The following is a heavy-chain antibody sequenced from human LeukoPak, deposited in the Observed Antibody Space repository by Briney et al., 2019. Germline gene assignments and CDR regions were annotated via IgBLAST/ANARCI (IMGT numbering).Heavy chain of an antibody. CDR1: GYTFTSYG. Sequence: ASVKVSCKASGYTFTSYGISWVRQAPGQRLEWMGWISAYNGNTNYAQKLQGRVTMTTDTSTSTAYMELRSLRSDDTAVYYCARDLGGYSSGWYGSEYFQHWGQGTLVTVSS. J-gene: IGHJ1*01. V-gene: IGHV1-18*01. D-gene: IGHD6-19*01. CDR2: ISAYNGNT. CDR3: ARDLGGYSSGWYGSEYFQH.